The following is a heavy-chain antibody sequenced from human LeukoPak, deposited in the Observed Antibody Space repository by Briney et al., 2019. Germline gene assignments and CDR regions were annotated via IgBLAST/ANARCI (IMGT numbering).Heavy chain of an antibody. Sequence: ASVKVSCKASGYTFTGYYMHWVRQAPGQGLEWMGWINPNSGGTNYAQKFQGRVTMTRDTSISTAYMELSRLRSDDTAVYYCARGPRFGLSADAFDIWGQGTMVTVSS. V-gene: IGHV1-2*02. CDR1: GYTFTGYY. CDR3: ARGPRFGLSADAFDI. J-gene: IGHJ3*02. D-gene: IGHD3-10*01. CDR2: INPNSGGT.